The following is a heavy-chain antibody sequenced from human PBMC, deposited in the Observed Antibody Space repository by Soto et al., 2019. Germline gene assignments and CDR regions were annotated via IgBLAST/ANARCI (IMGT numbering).Heavy chain of an antibody. CDR1: GYSFSDYW. D-gene: IGHD1-26*01. Sequence: GESLKISCQASGYSFSDYWIGWVRQKPGEGLQWMGITYPADSDTKYNPSFQGQVTISADESTNTAYLQWTSLKASDTAMYFCASHRIVGGTTAAFDIWGKGTMVTGSS. V-gene: IGHV5-51*01. J-gene: IGHJ3*02. CDR2: TYPADSDT. CDR3: ASHRIVGGTTAAFDI.